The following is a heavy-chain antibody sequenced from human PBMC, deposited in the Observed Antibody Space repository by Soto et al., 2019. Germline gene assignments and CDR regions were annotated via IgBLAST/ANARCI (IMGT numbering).Heavy chain of an antibody. CDR3: ARRPVTYYFDY. V-gene: IGHV3-30-3*01. CDR2: ISYEGSNT. J-gene: IGHJ4*02. Sequence: GGSLRLSCAASGFTFSNYAMHWVRQAPGKRLEWVAVISYEGSNTYYADSVKGRFTISRDNSKNTLYLQMDSLRAEDTAVYFCARRPVTYYFDYWGQGTLVTVSS. D-gene: IGHD4-17*01. CDR1: GFTFSNYA.